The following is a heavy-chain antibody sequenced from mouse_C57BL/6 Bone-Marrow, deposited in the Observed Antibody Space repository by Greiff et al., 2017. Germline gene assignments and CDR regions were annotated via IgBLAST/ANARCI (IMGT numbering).Heavy chain of an antibody. CDR1: GYSITSDY. Sequence: EVKLLESGPGLAKPSQTLSLTCSVTGYSITSDYWNCIRKFPGNKLEYMRYISYSGSTYYNPSLKSRISITRDTSKNQYYLQLNSVTTEDTATYYCAREGSRTRAMDYWGQGTSVTVSS. CDR3: AREGSRTRAMDY. D-gene: IGHD1-1*01. V-gene: IGHV3-8*01. J-gene: IGHJ4*01. CDR2: ISYSGST.